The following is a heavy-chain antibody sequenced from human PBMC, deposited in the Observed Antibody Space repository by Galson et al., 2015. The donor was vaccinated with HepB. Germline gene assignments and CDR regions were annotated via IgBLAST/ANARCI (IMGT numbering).Heavy chain of an antibody. CDR3: ARGQQLVNFDY. D-gene: IGHD6-13*01. Sequence: ETLSLTCAVYGGSFSGYYWSWIRQPPGKGLEWIGEINHSGSTNYNPSLKSRVTISVDTSKNQFSLKLSSVTAADTAVYYCARGQQLVNFDYWGQGTLVTVSS. CDR1: GGSFSGYY. V-gene: IGHV4-34*01. CDR2: INHSGST. J-gene: IGHJ4*02.